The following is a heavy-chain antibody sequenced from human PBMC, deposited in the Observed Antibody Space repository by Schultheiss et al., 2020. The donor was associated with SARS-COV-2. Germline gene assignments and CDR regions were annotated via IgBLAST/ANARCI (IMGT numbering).Heavy chain of an antibody. CDR2: ISGSGGST. V-gene: IGHV3-23*01. D-gene: IGHD2-15*01. CDR1: GFTFSSYA. Sequence: GGSLRLSCAASGFTFSSYAMSWVRQAPGKGLEWVSAISGSGGSTYYADSVKGRFTISRDNSKNTLYLQMNSLRAEDTAVYYCVKVGCSGGSCYSDYGLDVWGQGTTVTVSS. CDR3: VKVGCSGGSCYSDYGLDV. J-gene: IGHJ6*02.